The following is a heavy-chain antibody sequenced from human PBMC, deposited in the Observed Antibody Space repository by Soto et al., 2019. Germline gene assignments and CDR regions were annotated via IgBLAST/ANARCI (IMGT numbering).Heavy chain of an antibody. D-gene: IGHD3-22*01. CDR3: ARSYDSSGPNPFQH. CDR2: INYSGST. V-gene: IGHV4-59*12. J-gene: IGHJ1*01. Sequence: SETLSLTCTVSGGSISSYYWSWIRQPPGKGLEWIGYINYSGSTNYNPSLKSRVTISVDTSKNQFSLKLSSVTAADTAVYYCARSYDSSGPNPFQHWGQGTLVTVSS. CDR1: GGSISSYY.